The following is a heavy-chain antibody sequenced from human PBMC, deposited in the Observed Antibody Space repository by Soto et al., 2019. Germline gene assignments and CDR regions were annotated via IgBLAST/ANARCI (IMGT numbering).Heavy chain of an antibody. CDR1: GGTFRSYG. J-gene: IGHJ4*02. CDR3: ARRVDCGGDCHRFDY. Sequence: QVQLVQSGAEAREPGSSVKVSCKASGGTFRSYGISWVRQAPGQGLEWMGGINPIFNTANYAQKFQGRVTITADDSTSTAYMELSSLRSDDTAVYYCARRVDCGGDCHRFDYWGQGTLVTVSS. CDR2: INPIFNTA. D-gene: IGHD2-21*02. V-gene: IGHV1-69*01.